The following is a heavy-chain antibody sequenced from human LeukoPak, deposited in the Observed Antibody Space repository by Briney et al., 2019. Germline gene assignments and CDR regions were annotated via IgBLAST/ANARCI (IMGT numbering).Heavy chain of an antibody. J-gene: IGHJ5*02. CDR1: GYTFTSYD. D-gene: IGHD2-15*01. CDR2: MNPNSGNT. V-gene: IGHV1-8*03. Sequence: ASVKVSCKASGYTFTSYDINWVRQATGQGLEWMGWMNPNSGNTGYAQKFQGRVTITRNTSISTAYMELSSLRSEDTAVYYCARGAGYCSGGSCYSLGWFDPWGQGTLVTVSS. CDR3: ARGAGYCSGGSCYSLGWFDP.